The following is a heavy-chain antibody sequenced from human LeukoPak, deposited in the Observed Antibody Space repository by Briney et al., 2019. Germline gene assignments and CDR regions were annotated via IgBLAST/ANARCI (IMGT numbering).Heavy chain of an antibody. CDR2: IYYSGNT. CDR1: GGSISSSSYY. J-gene: IGHJ4*02. Sequence: PSETLSLTCTVSGGSISSSSYYWGWIRQPPGKGLEWIGSIYYSGNTYYNASLKSQVTISVDTSKSQFSLKLSSVTAADTAVYYCAREVYGDYGKVDYWGQGTLVTVSS. CDR3: AREVYGDYGKVDY. D-gene: IGHD4-17*01. V-gene: IGHV4-39*07.